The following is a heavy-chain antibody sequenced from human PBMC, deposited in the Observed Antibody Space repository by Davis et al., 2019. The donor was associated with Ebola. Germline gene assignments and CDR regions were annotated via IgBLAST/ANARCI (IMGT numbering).Heavy chain of an antibody. CDR2: ISSSGSTI. CDR1: GFTFSDYY. D-gene: IGHD6-25*01. V-gene: IGHV3-11*01. J-gene: IGHJ6*02. Sequence: PGGPLRLSCAASGFTFSDYYMSWIRQAPGKGLEWVSYISSSGSTIYYADSVKGRFTISRDNAKNSLYLQMNSLRAEDTAVDYCARVDSGTDYYYGMDVWGQGTTVTVSS. CDR3: ARVDSGTDYYYGMDV.